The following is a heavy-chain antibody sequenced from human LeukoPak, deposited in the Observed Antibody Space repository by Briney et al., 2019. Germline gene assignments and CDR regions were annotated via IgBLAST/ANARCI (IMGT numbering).Heavy chain of an antibody. D-gene: IGHD5-18*01. CDR1: GGTFSSYA. Sequence: SVKVSCKASGGTFSSYAISWVRQAPGQGLEWMGGTIPIFGTANYAQKFQGRVTITADKSTSTAYMELSSLRSEDTAVYYCARSRGYSYGDFDYWGQGTLVTVSS. CDR3: ARSRGYSYGDFDY. CDR2: TIPIFGTA. V-gene: IGHV1-69*06. J-gene: IGHJ4*02.